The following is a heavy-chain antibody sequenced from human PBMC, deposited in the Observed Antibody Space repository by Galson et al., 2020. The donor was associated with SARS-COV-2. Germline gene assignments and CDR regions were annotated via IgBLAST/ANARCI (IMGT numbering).Heavy chain of an antibody. D-gene: IGHD6-13*01. CDR3: ARGPLGYSSRPPDY. CDR1: GFTFSSYA. J-gene: IGHJ4*02. CDR2: ISYDGSNK. V-gene: IGHV3-30-3*01. Sequence: LSLTCAASGFTFSSYAMHWVRQAPGKGLEWVAVISYDGSNKYYADSVKGRFTISRDNSKNTLYLQMNSLRAEDTAVYYCARGPLGYSSRPPDYWGQGTLVTVSS.